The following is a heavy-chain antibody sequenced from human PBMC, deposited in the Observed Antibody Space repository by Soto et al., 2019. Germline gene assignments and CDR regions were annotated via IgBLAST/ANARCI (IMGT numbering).Heavy chain of an antibody. CDR2: INHSGST. J-gene: IGHJ3*02. Sequence: SETLSLTCAVYGGSFSGYYWSWIRQPPGKGLEWIGEINHSGSTNYNPSLKSRVTISVDTSKNQFSLKLSSVTAADTAVYYCKIFGVVTHDAFDIWGQGTRVTVSS. D-gene: IGHD3-3*01. CDR3: KIFGVVTHDAFDI. V-gene: IGHV4-34*01. CDR1: GGSFSGYY.